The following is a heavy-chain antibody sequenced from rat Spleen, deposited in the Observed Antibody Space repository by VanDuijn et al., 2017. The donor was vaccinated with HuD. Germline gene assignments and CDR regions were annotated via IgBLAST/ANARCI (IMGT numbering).Heavy chain of an antibody. Sequence: EVQLVETGGGLVQPGRSLKLSCVASGFTFSSYWMYWIRQAPKKGLEWVATTIYDGSRTYYRDSGKGRFTISRDNAKGTLYLQMDSLRSEDTATYYCATHGGGYGWFAYWGQGVMVTVSS. J-gene: IGHJ2*01. CDR1: GFTFSSYW. V-gene: IGHV5S10*01. CDR3: ATHGGGYGWFAY. CDR2: TIYDGSRT. D-gene: IGHD1-11*01.